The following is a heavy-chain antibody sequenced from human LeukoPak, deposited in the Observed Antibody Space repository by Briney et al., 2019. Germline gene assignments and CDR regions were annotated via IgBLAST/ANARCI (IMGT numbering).Heavy chain of an antibody. V-gene: IGHV1-2*06. D-gene: IGHD3-3*01. CDR3: AGSPGGFTIFGVVTTNYYYYGMDV. CDR2: INPNSGGT. J-gene: IGHJ6*02. Sequence: ASVKVSCKASGYTFTGYYMHWVRQAPGQGHEWMGRINPNSGGTNYAQKFQGRVTMTRDTSISTAYMELSRLRSDDTAVYYCAGSPGGFTIFGVVTTNYYYYGMDVWGQGTTVTVSS. CDR1: GYTFTGYY.